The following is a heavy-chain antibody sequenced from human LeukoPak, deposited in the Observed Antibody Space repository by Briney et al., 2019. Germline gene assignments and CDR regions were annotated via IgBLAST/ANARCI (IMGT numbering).Heavy chain of an antibody. CDR1: GFSLSTSGVG. CDR3: AHCDGLGYYFDY. J-gene: IGHJ4*02. V-gene: IGHV2-5*02. D-gene: IGHD5-24*01. Sequence: KSGPTLVKPTQTLTLTCTFSGFSLSTSGVGVGWIRQPPGKALEWLALIYLDDDKRYSPSLKSRLTITKDTSKNQVVLTMTNMDPVDTATYYCAHCDGLGYYFDYWGQGTLVTVSS. CDR2: IYLDDDK.